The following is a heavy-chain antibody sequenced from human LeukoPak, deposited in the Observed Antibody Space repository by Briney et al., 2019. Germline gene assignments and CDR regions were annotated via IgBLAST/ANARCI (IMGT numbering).Heavy chain of an antibody. CDR1: GFTFTTYS. CDR3: PKDVRRCNGGCT. V-gene: IGHV3-23*01. D-gene: IGHD4-23*01. Sequence: PGGSLRLSCAASGFTFTTYSFSWVRQAAGKGLEWVSGISASGGDTFYADSVKGRFTISRDNSKNTLSLQMNSLRVEDTAIYYCPKDVRRCNGGCTWGQGTLVTVSS. J-gene: IGHJ5*02. CDR2: ISASGGDT.